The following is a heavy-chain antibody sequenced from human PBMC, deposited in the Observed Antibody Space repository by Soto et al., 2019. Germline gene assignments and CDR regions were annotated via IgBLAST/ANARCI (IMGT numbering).Heavy chain of an antibody. D-gene: IGHD6-13*01. CDR1: GGTFSSYA. J-gene: IGHJ4*02. CDR3: ARAIEAYSSSYYFDY. Sequence: SVKVSCKASGGTFSSYAISWVRQAPGQGLEWMGGIIPIFGTANYAQKFQGRVTITADESTSTAYMELSSLRSEDTAVYYCARAIEAYSSSYYFDYWGQGTLVTVSS. V-gene: IGHV1-69*13. CDR2: IIPIFGTA.